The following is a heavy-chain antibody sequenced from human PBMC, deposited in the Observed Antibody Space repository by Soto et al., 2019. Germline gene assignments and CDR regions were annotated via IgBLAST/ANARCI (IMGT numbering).Heavy chain of an antibody. Sequence: PGESLKISCKGSGYSFTSYWIGWVRQMPGKGLEWMGIIYPGDSDTRYSPSFQGQVTISADKSISTAYLQWSSLKASDTAMYYCARGGREWIKLWLPYFDYWGQGTLVTVSS. CDR2: IYPGDSDT. V-gene: IGHV5-51*01. CDR3: ARGGREWIKLWLPYFDY. CDR1: GYSFTSYW. J-gene: IGHJ4*02. D-gene: IGHD5-18*01.